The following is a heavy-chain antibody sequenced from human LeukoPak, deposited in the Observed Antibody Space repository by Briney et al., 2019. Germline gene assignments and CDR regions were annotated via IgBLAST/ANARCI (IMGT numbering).Heavy chain of an antibody. CDR1: AFTFSSYS. J-gene: IGHJ6*03. V-gene: IGHV3-21*01. CDR3: ARDSMIVVVAYYYYYMDV. D-gene: IGHD3-22*01. CDR2: ISSSGSYI. Sequence: PGGSLRLSCAASAFTFSSYSMNWVRQAPGKGLEWVSSISSSGSYIYYADSVKGRFTISRDNAKNSLYLQMNSLRAEDTAVYYCARDSMIVVVAYYYYYMDVWGKGTTVTVSS.